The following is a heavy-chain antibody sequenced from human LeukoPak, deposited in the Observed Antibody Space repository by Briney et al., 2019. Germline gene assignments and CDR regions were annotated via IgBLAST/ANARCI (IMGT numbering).Heavy chain of an antibody. V-gene: IGHV3-30*03. CDR2: ISYDGTNK. D-gene: IGHD3-3*01. Sequence: GGSLRLSCAASGFTFSSYGMHWVRQAPGKGLEWVAVISYDGTNKYYADSVKGRFTISRDNSKNTLYLQMNSLRAEDTAVYYCARGGGFLEWLYFDYWGQGTLVTVSS. J-gene: IGHJ4*02. CDR3: ARGGGFLEWLYFDY. CDR1: GFTFSSYG.